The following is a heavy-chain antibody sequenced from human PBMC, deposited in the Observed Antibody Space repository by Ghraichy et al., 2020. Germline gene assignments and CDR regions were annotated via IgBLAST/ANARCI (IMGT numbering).Heavy chain of an antibody. D-gene: IGHD3-3*01. CDR3: ARMYYDFWSGYYRTFDY. Sequence: GGSLRLSCAASGFTFSSYWMSWVRQAPGKGLEWVANIKQDGSEKYYVDSVKGRFTISRDNAKNSLYLQMNSLRAEDTAVYYCARMYYDFWSGYYRTFDYWGQGTLVTVSS. V-gene: IGHV3-7*01. CDR2: IKQDGSEK. J-gene: IGHJ4*02. CDR1: GFTFSSYW.